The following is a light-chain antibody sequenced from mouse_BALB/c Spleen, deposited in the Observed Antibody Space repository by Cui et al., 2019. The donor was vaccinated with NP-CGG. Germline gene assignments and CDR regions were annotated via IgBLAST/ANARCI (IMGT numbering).Light chain of an antibody. Sequence: QDVVTQESALTTSPGETVTITCRSNTGGVTTSNYANWVQEKPDHLFTGLIGGTNNRAPGVPARFSGSLIGDKAALTITGAQTEDEAIYFCALWYSNHWVFGGGTKLTVL. CDR1: TGGVTTSNY. V-gene: IGLV1*01. J-gene: IGLJ1*01. CDR2: GTN. CDR3: ALWYSNHWV.